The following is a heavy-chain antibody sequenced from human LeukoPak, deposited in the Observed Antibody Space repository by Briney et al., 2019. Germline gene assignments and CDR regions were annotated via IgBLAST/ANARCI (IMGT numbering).Heavy chain of an antibody. CDR2: IYTSGST. Sequence: SETLSLTCTVSGGSISSYYWSWIRQPAGKGLEWIGRIYTSGSTNYNPSLKSRVTMSVDTSKNQFSLKLSPVTAADTAVYYCARDGGSEYSSSHFDYWGQGTLVTVSS. V-gene: IGHV4-4*07. D-gene: IGHD6-6*01. CDR3: ARDGGSEYSSSHFDY. CDR1: GGSISSYY. J-gene: IGHJ4*02.